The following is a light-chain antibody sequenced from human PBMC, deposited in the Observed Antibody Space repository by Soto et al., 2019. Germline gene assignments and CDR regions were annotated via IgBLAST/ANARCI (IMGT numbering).Light chain of an antibody. V-gene: IGKV3-20*01. CDR2: GAS. J-gene: IGKJ1*01. Sequence: EIVWTQSPGTLSLSPGERATLSCRASQSVSSTYLAWYRQKPGQPPRLLIYGASSRATGIPDRFSGSGSGTDFTLLISRLEPEHFAVYYCQQYAGSPWTFGQGNKVEIK. CDR3: QQYAGSPWT. CDR1: QSVSSTY.